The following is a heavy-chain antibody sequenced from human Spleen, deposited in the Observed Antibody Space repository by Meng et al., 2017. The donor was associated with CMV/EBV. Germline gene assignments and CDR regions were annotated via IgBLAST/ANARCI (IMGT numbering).Heavy chain of an antibody. CDR1: GFTFSSHA. CDR2: IYSGGSST. CDR3: AKDYGSTDWSGPVDY. V-gene: IGHV3-23*03. Sequence: SGFTFSSHAMNWVRQAPGKGLEWVSVIYSGGSSTYYADSVKGRFTISRDNSKSTLYLQMNSLRAEDTAVYYCAKDYGSTDWSGPVDYWGQGTLVTVSS. D-gene: IGHD3-9*01. J-gene: IGHJ4*02.